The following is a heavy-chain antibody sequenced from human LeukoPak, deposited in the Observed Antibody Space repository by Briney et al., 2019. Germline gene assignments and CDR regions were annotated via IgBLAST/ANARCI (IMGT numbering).Heavy chain of an antibody. CDR1: GYTFTSYD. D-gene: IGHD3-9*01. V-gene: IGHV1-8*01. J-gene: IGHJ4*02. Sequence: ASVKVSCKASGYTFTSYDINWVRQATGQGLEWMGWMNPNSGNTGYAQKFQGRVTMTRNTSISTAYMELSSLRSEDTAVYYCARLSDILTSHHADYWGQGTLVTVSS. CDR3: ARLSDILTSHHADY. CDR2: MNPNSGNT.